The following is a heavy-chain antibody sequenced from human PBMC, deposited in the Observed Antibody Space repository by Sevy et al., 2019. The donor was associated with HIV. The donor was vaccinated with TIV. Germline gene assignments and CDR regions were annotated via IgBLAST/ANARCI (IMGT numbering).Heavy chain of an antibody. D-gene: IGHD2-15*01. CDR2: ISSSSSTI. Sequence: GGSLRLSCAASGFTFSSYSMNWVRQAPGKGLEWVSYISSSSSTIYYADSVKGRFTISRDNAKNSRYLQMNSLRDEDKAVYYCARDQGCSGGSCFLKSYYYYGMDVWGQGTTVTVSS. CDR1: GFTFSSYS. CDR3: ARDQGCSGGSCFLKSYYYYGMDV. V-gene: IGHV3-48*02. J-gene: IGHJ6*02.